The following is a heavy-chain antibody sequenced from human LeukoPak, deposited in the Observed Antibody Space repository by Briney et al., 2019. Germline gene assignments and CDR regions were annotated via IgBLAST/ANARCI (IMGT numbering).Heavy chain of an antibody. CDR3: AKSPDYGDYGSHFDY. J-gene: IGHJ4*02. CDR2: IRYDGSNG. Sequence: GGSLRLSCAASGFTFSNAWMSWVRQAPGKGLEWVTFIRYDGSNGHYADSVKGRFTISRGNSKNTLYLQMNSLRAEDTAVYYCAKSPDYGDYGSHFDYWGQGTLVTVSS. D-gene: IGHD4-17*01. V-gene: IGHV3-30*02. CDR1: GFTFSNAW.